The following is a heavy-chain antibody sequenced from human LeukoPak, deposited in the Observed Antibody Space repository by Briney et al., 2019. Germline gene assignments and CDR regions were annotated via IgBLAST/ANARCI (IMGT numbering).Heavy chain of an antibody. Sequence: GGSLRLSCAASGFTLSNDWMCWVRQAPGKGLEWVANINQDESKKYYADSVEGRFTISRDNAKNSLYLQMSSLTAEDTAIYYCARDHAYRADYWGQGTLVTVSS. CDR1: GFTLSNDW. CDR3: ARDHAYRADY. V-gene: IGHV3-7*01. J-gene: IGHJ4*02. CDR2: INQDESKK. D-gene: IGHD2-2*01.